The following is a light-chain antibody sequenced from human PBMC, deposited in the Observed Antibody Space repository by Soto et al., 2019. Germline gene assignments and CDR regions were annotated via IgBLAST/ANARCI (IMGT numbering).Light chain of an antibody. V-gene: IGKV3-20*01. CDR3: QQHGSSPIT. CDR2: GAS. CDR1: QTLSSSS. J-gene: IGKJ5*01. Sequence: EIVLTQSPGTLSLSPGESGTLSCRAGQTLSSSSLAWYQQKPGQAPRLLIYGASNRASGIPDRFSGGGSGTDFTLTISRLEPEDFAVYYCQQHGSSPITFGQGTRLEIK.